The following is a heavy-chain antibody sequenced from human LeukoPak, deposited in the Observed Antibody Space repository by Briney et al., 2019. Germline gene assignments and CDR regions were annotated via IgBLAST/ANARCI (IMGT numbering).Heavy chain of an antibody. V-gene: IGHV3-23*01. Sequence: GGSLRLSCAASGFTFSSYAMSWVRQAPGKGLEWVSAISGSTSSTYYADSVKGRITISRDNSKNTLYLQMNSLRAEDTAVSSGYGSSDYWGQGTLVTVSS. D-gene: IGHD3-10*01. CDR3: YGSSDY. CDR1: GFTFSSYA. CDR2: ISGSTSST. J-gene: IGHJ4*02.